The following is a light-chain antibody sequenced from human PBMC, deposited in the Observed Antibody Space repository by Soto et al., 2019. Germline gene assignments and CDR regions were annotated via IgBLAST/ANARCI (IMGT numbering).Light chain of an antibody. CDR3: LLYYGGAQPYWV. CDR1: TGPVTSGHY. Sequence: QAVVTQEPSLTVSPGGTVTLTCASSTGPVTSGHYVNWLQQKPGQAPRALIYCTTNKHSWTPARFSGSLLGGKAALTLSGVQPEDEAEYYCLLYYGGAQPYWVFGGGTKLTVL. V-gene: IGLV7-43*01. J-gene: IGLJ3*02. CDR2: CTT.